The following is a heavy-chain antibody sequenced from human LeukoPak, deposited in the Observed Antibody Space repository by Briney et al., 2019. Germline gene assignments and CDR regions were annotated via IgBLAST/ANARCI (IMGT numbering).Heavy chain of an antibody. D-gene: IGHD6-19*01. CDR3: AKDQGEHGSGWSNFDY. Sequence: PGRSLRLSCAASGFTFSSYGTHWVRQAPGKGLEWVAVIWFDGSNKYYADSVKGRFTISRDNSKNTLYLQMNSLRAEDTAVYYCAKDQGEHGSGWSNFDYWGQGTLVTVSS. J-gene: IGHJ4*02. V-gene: IGHV3-33*06. CDR2: IWFDGSNK. CDR1: GFTFSSYG.